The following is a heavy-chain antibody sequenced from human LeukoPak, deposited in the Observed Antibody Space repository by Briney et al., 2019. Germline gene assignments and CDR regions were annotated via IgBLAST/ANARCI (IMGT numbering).Heavy chain of an antibody. Sequence: GGSLRLSCAASGFTFSNAWMSWVRQAPGKGLEWVGRIESKTDGGTTDHAAPVKGRFTISRDDSKNTLYLQMNSLETEDTAVYYCTTGGNYDFWSGYYNVDYWGQGTLVTVSS. D-gene: IGHD3-3*01. CDR2: IESKTDGGTT. V-gene: IGHV3-15*04. CDR1: GFTFSNAW. J-gene: IGHJ4*02. CDR3: TTGGNYDFWSGYYNVDY.